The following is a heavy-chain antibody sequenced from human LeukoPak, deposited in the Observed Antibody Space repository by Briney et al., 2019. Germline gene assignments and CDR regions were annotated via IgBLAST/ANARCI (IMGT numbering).Heavy chain of an antibody. CDR3: ARPPISEDAFDI. V-gene: IGHV5-51*01. D-gene: IGHD6-19*01. CDR1: GYNFPIYW. Sequence: GESLKISCQGSGYNFPIYWIGWVRQMPGQGLEWMGIIYPDDSNTIYGPSFQGQVTISADKSISTAYLRWSSLKASDTAMYYCARPPISEDAFDIWGQGTMVTVSS. CDR2: IYPDDSNT. J-gene: IGHJ3*02.